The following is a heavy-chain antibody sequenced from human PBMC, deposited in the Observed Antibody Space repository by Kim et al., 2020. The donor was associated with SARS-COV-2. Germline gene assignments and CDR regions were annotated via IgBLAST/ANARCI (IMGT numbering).Heavy chain of an antibody. CDR3: ARLVVAGTNWFDP. D-gene: IGHD6-19*01. J-gene: IGHJ5*02. Sequence: YSPSFQGQVTISADKSISTAYLQWSSLKASDTAMYYCARLVVAGTNWFDPWGQGTLVTVSS. V-gene: IGHV5-51*01.